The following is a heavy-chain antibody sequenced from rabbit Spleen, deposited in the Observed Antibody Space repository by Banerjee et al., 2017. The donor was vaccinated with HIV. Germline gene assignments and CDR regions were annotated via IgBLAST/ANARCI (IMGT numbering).Heavy chain of an antibody. CDR2: ISTGDHST. CDR1: GFTLSSSD. J-gene: IGHJ6*01. V-gene: IGHV1S47*01. Sequence: QEQLEESAGGLVQPGGSLKLSCKASGFTLSSSDYMCWVRQAPGKGLEWIGCISTGDHSTYYASWVNGRFTISRSTSLNTVTLQMTSLTAADTATYFCARDLDGVIGWNFGWWGQGTLVTVS. D-gene: IGHD4-1*01. CDR3: ARDLDGVIGWNFGW.